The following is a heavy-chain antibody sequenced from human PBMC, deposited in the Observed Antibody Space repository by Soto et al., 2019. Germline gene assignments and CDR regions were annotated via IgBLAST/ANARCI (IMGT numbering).Heavy chain of an antibody. V-gene: IGHV4-4*07. J-gene: IGHJ4*02. CDR3: ARGEDDYGDCYFDY. CDR1: GGSISSYY. Sequence: QVQLQESGPGLVKPSETLSLTCTVSGGSISSYYWSWIRQPAGKGLEWIGRIYTSGSTNYNPSLKSRVTMSVDTSKNQFSLKLSSVTAADRAVYYCARGEDDYGDCYFDYWGQGTLVTVSS. D-gene: IGHD4-17*01. CDR2: IYTSGST.